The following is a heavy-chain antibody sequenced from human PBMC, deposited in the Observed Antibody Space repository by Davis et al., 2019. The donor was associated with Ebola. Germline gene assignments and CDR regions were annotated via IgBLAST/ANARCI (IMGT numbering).Heavy chain of an antibody. CDR2: TYYRSKWFV. Sequence: SQTLSLTCAISGDSFSSNSAAWNWIRQSPSRGLEWLGRTYYRSKWFVDYAVSVKSRITINPDTSKNEFSLHLTSVTPEDAAVYYCARDPPYDQGYDYWGQGTLVTVSS. V-gene: IGHV6-1*01. CDR1: GDSFSSNSAA. D-gene: IGHD3-22*01. J-gene: IGHJ4*02. CDR3: ARDPPYDQGYDY.